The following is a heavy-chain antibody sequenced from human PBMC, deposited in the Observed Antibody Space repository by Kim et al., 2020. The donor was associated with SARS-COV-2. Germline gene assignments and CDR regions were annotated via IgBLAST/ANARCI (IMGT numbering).Heavy chain of an antibody. Sequence: SETLSLTCTVSGGSINNNYWNWLRQPPGRGLEWIGYVYYNGFTLYNPPLKSRATISVDTSKNQFSLKMNSLTTADTAVYYCARRGWYYGSGSRNFDYWGRGTLVTVSS. J-gene: IGHJ4*02. V-gene: IGHV4-59*13. CDR2: VYYNGFT. CDR3: ARRGWYYGSGSRNFDY. D-gene: IGHD3-10*01. CDR1: GGSINNNY.